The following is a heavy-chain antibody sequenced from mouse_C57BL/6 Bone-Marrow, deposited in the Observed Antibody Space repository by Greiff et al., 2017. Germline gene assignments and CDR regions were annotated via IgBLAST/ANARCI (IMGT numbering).Heavy chain of an antibody. V-gene: IGHV1-69*01. Sequence: VQLQQPGAELVMPGASVKLSCKASGYTFTSYWMHWVKQRPGQGLEWIGEIDPSDSYTTYNQKFKGKSTLTVDKSSSTAYMQLSSLTSEDSAVYYCARGYYINYWGQGTTLTVSS. D-gene: IGHD2-12*01. CDR1: GYTFTSYW. J-gene: IGHJ2*01. CDR2: IDPSDSYT. CDR3: ARGYYINY.